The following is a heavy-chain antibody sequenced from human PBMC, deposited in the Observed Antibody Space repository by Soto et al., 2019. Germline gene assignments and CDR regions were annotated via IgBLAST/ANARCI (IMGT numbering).Heavy chain of an antibody. V-gene: IGHV1-18*04. Sequence: QVQLVQSGAEVKKPGASVKVSCKASGYTFTSYGISWVRQAPGQGLEWMGWISAYNGNPNYAHKLQGRVTMTTDTSTSTAYMELESLRSDDTAVYYCARVLRFGSGGSCYDYWGQGSLVTVSS. CDR3: ARVLRFGSGGSCYDY. CDR2: ISAYNGNP. D-gene: IGHD2-15*01. J-gene: IGHJ4*02. CDR1: GYTFTSYG.